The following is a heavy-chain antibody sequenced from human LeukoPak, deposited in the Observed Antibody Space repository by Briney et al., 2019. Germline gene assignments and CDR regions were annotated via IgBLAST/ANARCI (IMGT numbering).Heavy chain of an antibody. D-gene: IGHD3-22*01. Sequence: GASVKVSCKASGGTFTSYDINWVRQATGQGLEWMGWMNPNSGNTGYAQKFQGRVTITRNTSISTAYMELSSLRSEDTAVYYCARGQGPHSGYYSNFDYWGQGTLVTVSS. V-gene: IGHV1-8*03. CDR1: GGTFTSYD. CDR3: ARGQGPHSGYYSNFDY. J-gene: IGHJ4*02. CDR2: MNPNSGNT.